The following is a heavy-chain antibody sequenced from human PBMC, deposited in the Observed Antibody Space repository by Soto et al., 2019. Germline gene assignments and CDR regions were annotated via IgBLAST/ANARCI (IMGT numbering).Heavy chain of an antibody. CDR3: ARAGGLSTAYGMDV. Sequence: PSETLSLTCTVPGTSISSYYWSWIRQPPGKGLEWIANIHYSGTTNYNPSLASRVTLSVDTSKNQFSLKMTSVTAADRAMYFCARAGGLSTAYGMDVWGQGTTVTVSS. J-gene: IGHJ6*02. CDR1: GTSISSYY. D-gene: IGHD3-16*01. CDR2: IHYSGTT. V-gene: IGHV4-59*01.